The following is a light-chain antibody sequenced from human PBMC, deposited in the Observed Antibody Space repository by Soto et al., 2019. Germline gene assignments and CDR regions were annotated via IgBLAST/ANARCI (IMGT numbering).Light chain of an antibody. V-gene: IGKV1-16*02. J-gene: IGKJ4*01. Sequence: DIQMTQSPSSLSASVGDTVTITCRASQGINDFLAWFQQKPGKAPKSLISAASSLQSGVPSKFSGSGSDRDFPLTISSLQPEDSATYYCQQYHSYPVTFGGGTKVEIK. CDR2: AAS. CDR1: QGINDF. CDR3: QQYHSYPVT.